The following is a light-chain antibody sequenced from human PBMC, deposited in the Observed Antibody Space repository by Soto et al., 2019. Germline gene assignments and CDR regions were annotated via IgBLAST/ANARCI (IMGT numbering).Light chain of an antibody. V-gene: IGLV4-69*01. CDR3: QTWGTGMQAV. Sequence: QPVLTQSPSASASLGASVKLTCTLSSVHSSYAIAWHQQQPEKGPRYLMKLNSDGSHSKGDGIPDRFSGASSGSERYLTISSLQSEDEADYYCQTWGTGMQAVFGGGTQLTVL. CDR2: LNSDGSH. CDR1: SVHSSYA. J-gene: IGLJ7*01.